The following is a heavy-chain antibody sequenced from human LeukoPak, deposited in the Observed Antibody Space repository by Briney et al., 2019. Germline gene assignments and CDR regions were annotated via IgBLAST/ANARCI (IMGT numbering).Heavy chain of an antibody. V-gene: IGHV3-43D*03. CDR3: AKPLYDFWSGYSVYFDY. CDR1: GFRLDDYA. Sequence: GGSLRLSCAASGFRLDDYAMHWVRQAPGKGLEWVPLISWDGGSTYYADSVKGRFTISRDNSKNSLYLQMNSLRAEDTALYYCAKPLYDFWSGYSVYFDYWGQGTLVTVSS. CDR2: ISWDGGST. J-gene: IGHJ4*02. D-gene: IGHD3-3*01.